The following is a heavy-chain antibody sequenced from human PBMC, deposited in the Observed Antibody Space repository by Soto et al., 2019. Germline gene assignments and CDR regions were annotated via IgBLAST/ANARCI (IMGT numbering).Heavy chain of an antibody. Sequence: QVQLVESGGGVVQPGRSLRLSCAASGFTFSSYGMHWVRQAPGKGLEWVAVISYDGSNKYYADSVKGRFTISRDNSKNTLYLQMNSLRAEDTAVYYCAKDPTNYYDVWSGPGYYCDYWGQGTLVTVSS. CDR1: GFTFSSYG. V-gene: IGHV3-30*18. CDR2: ISYDGSNK. CDR3: AKDPTNYYDVWSGPGYYCDY. J-gene: IGHJ4*02. D-gene: IGHD3-3*01.